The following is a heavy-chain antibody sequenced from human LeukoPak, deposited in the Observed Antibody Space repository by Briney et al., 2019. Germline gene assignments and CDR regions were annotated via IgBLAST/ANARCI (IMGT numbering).Heavy chain of an antibody. CDR1: GFTFSSYA. D-gene: IGHD6-13*01. CDR3: AKDRDGSSWMDYYFHY. Sequence: GGSLRLPCAASGFTFSSYAMSWVRQAPGKGLEWVSAISGSGGSTYYTDSVKGRFTISRDNSKNTLYLQMNSLRAEDTAVYYCAKDRDGSSWMDYYFHYWGQGTLVTVSS. V-gene: IGHV3-23*01. J-gene: IGHJ4*02. CDR2: ISGSGGST.